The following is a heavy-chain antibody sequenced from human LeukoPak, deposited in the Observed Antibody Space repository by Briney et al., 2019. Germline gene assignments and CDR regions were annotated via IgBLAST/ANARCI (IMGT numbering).Heavy chain of an antibody. CDR3: ANHYYGSGNKYLLSDV. J-gene: IGHJ6*01. D-gene: IGHD3-10*01. CDR2: IISILGIA. Sequence: SVKDSCKATGGTYSSYAISWVRQAPGQGLEWMGRIISILGIANYAQKFQDRVTITADKYTSTAYIEPSSLSAEDTAVYFCANHYYGSGNKYLLSDVWGQETTVTVSS. CDR1: GGTYSSYA. V-gene: IGHV1-69*04.